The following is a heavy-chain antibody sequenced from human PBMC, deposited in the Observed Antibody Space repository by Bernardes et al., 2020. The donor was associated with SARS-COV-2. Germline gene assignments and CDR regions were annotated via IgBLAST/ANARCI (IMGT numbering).Heavy chain of an antibody. J-gene: IGHJ4*02. D-gene: IGHD3-22*01. Sequence: GGSLRLSCAASGFTFDDYAMHWVRQAPGKGLEWVSGISWNSGSIGYADSVKGRFTISRDNAKNSLYLQMNSLRAEDTALYYCAKGDYYYDSSGYTVWGQGTLVTVSS. CDR2: ISWNSGSI. CDR3: AKGDYYYDSSGYTV. V-gene: IGHV3-9*01. CDR1: GFTFDDYA.